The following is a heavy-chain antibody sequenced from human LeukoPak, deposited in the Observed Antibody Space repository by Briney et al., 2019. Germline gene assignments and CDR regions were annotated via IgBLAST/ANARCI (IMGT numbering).Heavy chain of an antibody. Sequence: GASVKVSCKASGYTFTGYYMLWVRQAPGQGLEWMGWINPNSGGTNYAQKFQGRVTMTRDTSISTAYMELSRLRSDDTAVYYCARDALSSTSPNGGSDAFDIWGQGTMVTVSS. CDR2: INPNSGGT. V-gene: IGHV1-2*02. CDR3: ARDALSSTSPNGGSDAFDI. J-gene: IGHJ3*02. CDR1: GYTFTGYY. D-gene: IGHD2-2*01.